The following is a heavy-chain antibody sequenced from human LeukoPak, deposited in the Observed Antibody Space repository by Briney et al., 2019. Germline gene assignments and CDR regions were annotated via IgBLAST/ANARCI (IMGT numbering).Heavy chain of an antibody. CDR1: GSTFSSYA. D-gene: IGHD6-19*01. V-gene: IGHV3-30-3*01. J-gene: IGHJ4*02. CDR3: ARDPIAVAGNVPTENYFDY. Sequence: GGSLRLSCAASGSTFSSYAMHWVRQAPGKGLEWVAVISYDGSNKYYADSVKGRFTISRDNSKNTLYLQMNSLRAEDTAVYYCARDPIAVAGNVPTENYFDYWGQGTLVTVSS. CDR2: ISYDGSNK.